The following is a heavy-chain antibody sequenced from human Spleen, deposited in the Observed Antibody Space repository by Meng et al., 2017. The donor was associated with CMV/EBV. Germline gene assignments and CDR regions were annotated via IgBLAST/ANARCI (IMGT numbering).Heavy chain of an antibody. CDR3: VWTTYDSSTLVDY. CDR2: INHSGST. Sequence: QGQLQQWGAGLLKPSETLSLTCAVYGGSFSGYYWSWIRQPPGKGLEWIGEINHSGSTNYNPSLKSRVTISVDTSKNQFSLKLSSVTAADTAVYYCVWTTYDSSTLVDYWGQGTLVTVSS. CDR1: GGSFSGYY. J-gene: IGHJ4*02. D-gene: IGHD3-22*01. V-gene: IGHV4-34*01.